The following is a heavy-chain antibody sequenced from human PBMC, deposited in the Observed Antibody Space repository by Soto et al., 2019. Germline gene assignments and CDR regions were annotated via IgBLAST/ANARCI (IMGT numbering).Heavy chain of an antibody. CDR1: GFNFDDYI. D-gene: IGHD3-16*01. CDR3: AKHMGGVSTSRYGMDV. Sequence: GGSLRLSCAASGFNFDDYIMHWVRQRPGEGLEWVSLINWNGGRAYYADSVKGRFTISRDNAKNSLYLQMTGLRIEDTALYYCAKHMGGVSTSRYGMDVWGQGPWSPSP. J-gene: IGHJ6*02. CDR2: INWNGGRA. V-gene: IGHV3-43*01.